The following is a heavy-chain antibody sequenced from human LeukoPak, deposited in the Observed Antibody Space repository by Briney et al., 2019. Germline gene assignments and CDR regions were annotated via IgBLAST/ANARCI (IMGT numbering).Heavy chain of an antibody. CDR2: IYYTGST. Sequence: SETLSLTRTVSGGSINKYHWGWIRQPPGKGLEWIGYIYYTGSTSYNPSLKSRVTISVDTSKNQFSLKVSSVTAADTALYYCAGDPGDGYSVWYFDLWGRGTLVTVSS. CDR1: GGSINKYH. D-gene: IGHD5-24*01. CDR3: AGDPGDGYSVWYFDL. J-gene: IGHJ2*01. V-gene: IGHV4-59*01.